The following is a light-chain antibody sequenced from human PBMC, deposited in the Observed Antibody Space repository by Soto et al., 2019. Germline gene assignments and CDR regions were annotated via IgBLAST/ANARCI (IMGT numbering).Light chain of an antibody. CDR1: QSVSSW. J-gene: IGKJ2*01. CDR2: KAS. Sequence: DIQMTQSPSTLSASVGDRVTITCRASQSVSSWLAWYQQKPGKAPKLLIFKASDLESGVPSRFSGSGSGTEFTLTIISLQPDDFATYYCQQYKNYPYTFGQGTKLEI. V-gene: IGKV1-5*03. CDR3: QQYKNYPYT.